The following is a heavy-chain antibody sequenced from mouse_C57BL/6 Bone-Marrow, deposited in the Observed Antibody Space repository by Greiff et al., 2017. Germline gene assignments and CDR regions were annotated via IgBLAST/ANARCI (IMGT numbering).Heavy chain of an antibody. CDR2: INPDSSTT. V-gene: IGHV4-1*01. Sequence: EVKLVESGGGLVQPGGSLKLSCAASGIAFSRYWMSWVRRAPGKGLEWIGEINPDSSTTNYAPSLKDKFIISRDNAKNTLYLQMSKVRSEDTALYYCARQETGSFAYWGQGTLVTVSA. CDR1: GIAFSRYW. D-gene: IGHD4-1*01. CDR3: ARQETGSFAY. J-gene: IGHJ3*01.